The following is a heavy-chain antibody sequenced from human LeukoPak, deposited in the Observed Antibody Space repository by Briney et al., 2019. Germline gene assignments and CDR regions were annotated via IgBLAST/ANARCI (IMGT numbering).Heavy chain of an antibody. CDR2: INSKADGGTT. D-gene: IGHD2/OR15-2a*01. Sequence: GGSLRLSCAASGFNFNYAWMSWVRQAPGKGLEWVGRINSKADGGTTDYAAPVKGRFTISRDDSKNTVYLQMNSPKTEDTAVYYCTTGLTFWGQGTLVTVSS. CDR3: TTGLTF. V-gene: IGHV3-15*01. J-gene: IGHJ4*02. CDR1: GFNFNYAW.